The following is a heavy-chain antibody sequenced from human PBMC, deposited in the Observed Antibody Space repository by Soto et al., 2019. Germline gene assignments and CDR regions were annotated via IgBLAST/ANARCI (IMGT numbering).Heavy chain of an antibody. Sequence: PSETLSLTWSIYSGSLGGYCWSWIRQPPGKGLEWIGEIYHSGKTYYNPSLKSRLTMSVDTSKNQFSLKLSSVTAADTGVYYCARDGSSTANWIDPWGQGTPVTV. D-gene: IGHD2-15*01. CDR1: SGSLGGYC. V-gene: IGHV4-34*09. CDR2: IYHSGKT. J-gene: IGHJ5*02. CDR3: ARDGSSTANWIDP.